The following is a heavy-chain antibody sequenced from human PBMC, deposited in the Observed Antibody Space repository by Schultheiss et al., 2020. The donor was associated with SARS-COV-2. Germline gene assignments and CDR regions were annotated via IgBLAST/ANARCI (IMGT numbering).Heavy chain of an antibody. J-gene: IGHJ4*02. CDR3: ARHANSGWSLVPDY. V-gene: IGHV1-24*01. CDR2: FDSEYADT. Sequence: ASVKVSCKVSGYSLTKLSMHWVRQTPGKGLEWMGGFDSEYADTIYAQKFQGRVTMTEDTATDIAYMELSSLKSEDTAVYYCARHANSGWSLVPDYWGQGTLVTVSS. CDR1: GYSLTKLS. D-gene: IGHD6-19*01.